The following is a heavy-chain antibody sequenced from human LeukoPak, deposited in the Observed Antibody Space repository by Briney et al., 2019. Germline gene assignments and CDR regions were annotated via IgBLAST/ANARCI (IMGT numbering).Heavy chain of an antibody. CDR3: AKDLRYFDWLPLDY. CDR1: GFAFSSYG. J-gene: IGHJ4*02. D-gene: IGHD3-9*01. Sequence: GGSLRLSCAASGFAFSSYGMSWVRQAPGKGLEWVSAISGSGGSTYYADSVKGRFTISRDNSKNTLYLQMNSLRAEDTAVYYCAKDLRYFDWLPLDYWGQGTLVTVSS. V-gene: IGHV3-23*01. CDR2: ISGSGGST.